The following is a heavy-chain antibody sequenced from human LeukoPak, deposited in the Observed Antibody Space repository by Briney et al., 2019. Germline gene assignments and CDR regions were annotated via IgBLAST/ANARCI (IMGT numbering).Heavy chain of an antibody. J-gene: IGHJ6*02. Sequence: SETLSLTCTVSGGSISSYYWSWIRQPPGKGLEWIGYIYYSGSTNYNPSLKSRVTISVDTSKNQFSLKLSSVTAADTAVYYCARHPYYYGMDVWGQGTTVSVSS. V-gene: IGHV4-59*08. CDR2: IYYSGST. CDR1: GGSISSYY. CDR3: ARHPYYYGMDV.